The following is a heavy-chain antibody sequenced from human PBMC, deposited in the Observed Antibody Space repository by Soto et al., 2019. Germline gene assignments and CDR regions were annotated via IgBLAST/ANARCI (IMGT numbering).Heavy chain of an antibody. J-gene: IGHJ4*02. CDR2: INSDGSST. D-gene: IGHD2-2*01. CDR1: GFTFGSYW. CDR3: ARDRGVSTRNFDN. V-gene: IGHV3-74*01. Sequence: EVQLVESGGGLVQPGGSLRLSCAASGFTFGSYWMHWVRQAPGKGLVWVSRINSDGSSTIYADSVKGRFTISRDNAKNTLYLQMNSLRAEDTAVYYCARDRGVSTRNFDNWGQGTLVTVSS.